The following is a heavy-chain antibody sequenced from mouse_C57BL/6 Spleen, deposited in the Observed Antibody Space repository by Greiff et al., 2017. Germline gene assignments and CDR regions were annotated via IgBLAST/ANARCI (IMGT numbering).Heavy chain of an antibody. CDR3: ERQGAKDD. CDR2: ISSGSSTI. Sequence: EVQLVESGGGLVKPGGSLKLSCAASGFTFSDYGMHWVRQAPEKGLVWVAYISSGSSTIYYADTVKGRFTTSKDNAKNTQCLQMTSLRSEDTAMYYCERQGAKDDWGQGTSVTVSS. J-gene: IGHJ4*01. CDR1: GFTFSDYG. V-gene: IGHV5-17*01.